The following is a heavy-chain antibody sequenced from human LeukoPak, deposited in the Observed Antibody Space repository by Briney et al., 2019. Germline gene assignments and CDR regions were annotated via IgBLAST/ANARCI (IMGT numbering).Heavy chain of an antibody. Sequence: GGSLRLSCAASEFTFGNYWMSWVRQVPGKGPEWVANIRQDGNEFYYVDSVKGRFTISRDNAKNSLYLQMNSLRVEDTAVYYCARGPGWFDPWGQGTLVTVSS. CDR3: ARGPGWFDP. CDR1: EFTFGNYW. CDR2: IRQDGNEF. J-gene: IGHJ5*02. V-gene: IGHV3-7*01.